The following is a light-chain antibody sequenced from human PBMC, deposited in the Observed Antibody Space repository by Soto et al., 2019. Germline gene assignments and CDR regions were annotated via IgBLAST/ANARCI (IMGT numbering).Light chain of an antibody. Sequence: DIQMTQSPSTLSASVGDRVTITCRASQSISSWLAWYQQKPGTAPKLLIYTASTLESGVPSRFSGSGSGTEFTLTISSLQPDDFAIYYCQQYNSYPWTFGQGTKVEIK. V-gene: IGKV1-5*03. J-gene: IGKJ1*01. CDR2: TAS. CDR1: QSISSW. CDR3: QQYNSYPWT.